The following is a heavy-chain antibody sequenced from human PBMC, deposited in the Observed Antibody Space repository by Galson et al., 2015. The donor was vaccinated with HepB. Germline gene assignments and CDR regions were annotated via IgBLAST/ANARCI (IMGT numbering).Heavy chain of an antibody. D-gene: IGHD6-6*01. Sequence: LRLSCAASGFTFSSYSMNWVRQAPGKGLEWVSYISSSSSTIYYADSVKGRFTISRDNAKNSLYLQMNSLRDEDTAGYYCARRRLAARPLYYYYMDVWGKGTTVTVSS. CDR3: ARRRLAARPLYYYYMDV. V-gene: IGHV3-48*02. J-gene: IGHJ6*03. CDR1: GFTFSSYS. CDR2: ISSSSSTI.